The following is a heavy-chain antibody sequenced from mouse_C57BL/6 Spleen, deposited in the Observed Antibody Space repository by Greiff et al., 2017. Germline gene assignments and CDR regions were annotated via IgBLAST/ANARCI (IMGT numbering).Heavy chain of an antibody. CDR2: ISSDGSN. J-gene: IGHJ3*01. V-gene: IGHV3-6*01. CDR1: GYSITSGYY. CDR3: AKGPSPAWLAY. Sequence: EVKLVESGPGLVKPSQSLSLTCSVTGYSITSGYYWNWIRQFPGNKLEWMGYISSDGSNNYNPSLKNRISITRDTSKNQFFLKLNSVTTEDTATYYCAKGPSPAWLAYWGQGTLVTVSA.